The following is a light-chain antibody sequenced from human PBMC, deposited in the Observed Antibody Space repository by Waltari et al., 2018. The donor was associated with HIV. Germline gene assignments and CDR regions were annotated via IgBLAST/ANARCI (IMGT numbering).Light chain of an antibody. Sequence: QSVLTQPPSASGTPGQRVTISSSGSSSNIGSHYVYWYQQLPGTAPKLLIYRNNQRPSGVPDRFSGSKSGTSASLAISGLRSEDEADYYCAAWDGSLSVVVFGGGTKLTVL. V-gene: IGLV1-47*01. J-gene: IGLJ2*01. CDR3: AAWDGSLSVVV. CDR1: SSNIGSHY. CDR2: RNN.